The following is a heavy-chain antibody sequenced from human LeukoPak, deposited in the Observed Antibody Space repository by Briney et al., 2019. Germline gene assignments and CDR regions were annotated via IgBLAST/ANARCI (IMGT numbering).Heavy chain of an antibody. CDR3: ARSSSEYYYYYMDV. Sequence: GIIPIFGTANYAQKFQGRVTITTDESTSTAYMELSSLRSEDTAVYYCARSSSEYYYYYMDVWGKGTTVTVSS. V-gene: IGHV1-69*05. CDR2: IIPIFGTA. J-gene: IGHJ6*03. D-gene: IGHD6-6*01.